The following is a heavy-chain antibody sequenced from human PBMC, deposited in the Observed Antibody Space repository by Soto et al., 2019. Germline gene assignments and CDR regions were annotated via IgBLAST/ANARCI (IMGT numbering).Heavy chain of an antibody. CDR2: IYYSGST. V-gene: IGHV4-31*03. J-gene: IGHJ5*02. CDR3: ARVRRYDILTGSRWFDP. CDR1: DGSISSGGYY. Sequence: SETLSLTCTVSDGSISSGGYYWSWIRQHPGKGLEWIGYIYYSGSTYYNPSLKSRVTISVDTSKNQFSLKLSSVTAADTAVYYCARVRRYDILTGSRWFDPWGQGTLVTV. D-gene: IGHD3-9*01.